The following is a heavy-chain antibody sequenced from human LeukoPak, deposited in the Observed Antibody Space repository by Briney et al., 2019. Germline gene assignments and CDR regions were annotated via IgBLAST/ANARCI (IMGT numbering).Heavy chain of an antibody. CDR3: ATTRGLPLLGFGS. J-gene: IGHJ5*01. D-gene: IGHD2-15*01. V-gene: IGHV1-8*01. Sequence: GASVRVSCRASGWPFSTHDINWVRQSTGQGLEWLGWVNPNSGTAGYAQKFQGRVAMTRDSSISTAYLELNSLRSEDTAVYFCATTRGLPLLGFGSWGQGTLVTVSS. CDR2: VNPNSGTA. CDR1: GWPFSTHD.